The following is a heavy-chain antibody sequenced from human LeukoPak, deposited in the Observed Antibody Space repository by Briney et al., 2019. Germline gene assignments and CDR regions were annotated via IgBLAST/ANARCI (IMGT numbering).Heavy chain of an antibody. CDR1: GFTVSSNY. V-gene: IGHV3-23*01. J-gene: IGHJ4*02. CDR2: ISAGGGST. Sequence: GGSLRLSCAASGFTVSSNYMPWVRQAPGKGLFWVSGISAGGGSTYYADSVKGRFTISRDNSRNTLYLQMNSLRAEDTAVYYCAKDAAGPEYWGQGTLVTVSS. D-gene: IGHD6-13*01. CDR3: AKDAAGPEY.